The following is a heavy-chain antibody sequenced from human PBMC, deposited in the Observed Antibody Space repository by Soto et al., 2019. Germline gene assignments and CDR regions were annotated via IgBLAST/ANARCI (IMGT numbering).Heavy chain of an antibody. V-gene: IGHV3-23*01. CDR3: ANTKGGAYYYDSSGYSPY. CDR1: GFTFSSYA. Sequence: GGSLRLSCAASGFTFSSYAMSWVRQAPGKGLEWVSAISGSGGSTYYADSVKGRFTISRDNSKNTLYLQMNSLRAEDTAVYYCANTKGGAYYYDSSGYSPYWGQGTLVTVSS. D-gene: IGHD3-22*01. J-gene: IGHJ4*02. CDR2: ISGSGGST.